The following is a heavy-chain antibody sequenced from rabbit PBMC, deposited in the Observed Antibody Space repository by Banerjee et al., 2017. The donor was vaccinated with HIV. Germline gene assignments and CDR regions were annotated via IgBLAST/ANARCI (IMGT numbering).Heavy chain of an antibody. D-gene: IGHD4-1*01. V-gene: IGHV1S40*01. CDR3: ARDLAGAIGWNFYL. J-gene: IGHJ4*01. Sequence: QSLEESGGGLVQPEGSLTLTCTASGFSFSSRYYMCWVRQAPGKGLEWIGCIGSGATGNTYYASWARGRFTISKTSSTPLTLQMTSLTAADTATYLCARDLAGAIGWNFYLWGPGTLVTVS. CDR2: IGSGATGNT. CDR1: GFSFSSRYY.